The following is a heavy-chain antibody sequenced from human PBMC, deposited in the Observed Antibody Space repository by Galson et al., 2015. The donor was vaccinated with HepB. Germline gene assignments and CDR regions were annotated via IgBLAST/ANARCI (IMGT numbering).Heavy chain of an antibody. V-gene: IGHV3-15*01. CDR3: TTDSGPSIAAFDVASY. CDR2: IKSKTDGGTT. CDR1: GFTFSNAW. J-gene: IGHJ4*02. Sequence: SLRLSCAASGFTFSNAWMSWVRQAPGKGLEWVGRIKSKTDGGTTDYAAPVKGRFTISRDDSKNTLYLQMNSLKTEDTAVYYCTTDSGPSIAAFDVASYWGQGTLVTVSS. D-gene: IGHD6-13*01.